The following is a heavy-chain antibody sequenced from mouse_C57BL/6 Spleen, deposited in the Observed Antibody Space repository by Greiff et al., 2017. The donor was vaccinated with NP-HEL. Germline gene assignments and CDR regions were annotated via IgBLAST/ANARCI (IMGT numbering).Heavy chain of an antibody. CDR3: ARELGDYGSSYNWYFDV. CDR1: GFSLTSYG. CDR2: IWSGGST. D-gene: IGHD1-1*01. V-gene: IGHV2-2*01. J-gene: IGHJ1*03. Sequence: QVQLKESGPGLVQPSQSLSITCTVSGFSLTSYGVHWVRQSPGKGLEWLGVIWSGGSTDYNAAFISRLSISKDNSKSQVFFKMNSLQADDTAIYYCARELGDYGSSYNWYFDVWGTGTTVTVSS.